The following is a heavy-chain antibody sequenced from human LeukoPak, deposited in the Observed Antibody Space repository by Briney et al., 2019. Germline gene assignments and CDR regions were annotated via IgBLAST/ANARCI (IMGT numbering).Heavy chain of an antibody. CDR1: GFTFSSYE. CDR2: ISSSGSTI. V-gene: IGHV3-48*03. Sequence: GGSLRLSCAASGFTFSSYEMNWVRQAPGKGLEWVSYISSSGSTIYYADSVKGRFTISRDNAKNSLHLQMNSLTAEDTALYYCARENYGDHGDGMDVWGQGTTVTVSS. D-gene: IGHD4-17*01. CDR3: ARENYGDHGDGMDV. J-gene: IGHJ6*02.